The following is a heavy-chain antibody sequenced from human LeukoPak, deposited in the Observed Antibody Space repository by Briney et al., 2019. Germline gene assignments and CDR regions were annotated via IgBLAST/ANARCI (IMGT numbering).Heavy chain of an antibody. J-gene: IGHJ4*02. CDR3: ARGDYYDSSGYSDASLFDY. CDR1: GYTFTSYG. V-gene: IGHV1-18*01. Sequence: ASVRVSCKASGYTFTSYGISWVRQAPGQGLEWMGWITTYNGNTNYAQNLQGRVTMTTDTSTSTAYMELRSLRSDDTAVYYCARGDYYDSSGYSDASLFDYWGQGTLVTVSS. D-gene: IGHD3-22*01. CDR2: ITTYNGNT.